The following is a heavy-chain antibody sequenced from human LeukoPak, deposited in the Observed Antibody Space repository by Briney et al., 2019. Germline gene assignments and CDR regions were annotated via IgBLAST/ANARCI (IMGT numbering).Heavy chain of an antibody. Sequence: GGSLRLSCAASGFTFSTYWMTWVRQAPGKGLEWVANIKQDGSEKYYVDSVRGRFTISRDNAKNSLYLQMNSLRAEDTAVYYCARVEIPYSYGLNYYYYYYYMDVWGKGTTVTVSS. V-gene: IGHV3-7*01. J-gene: IGHJ6*03. CDR2: IKQDGSEK. CDR3: ARVEIPYSYGLNYYYYYYYMDV. CDR1: GFTFSTYW. D-gene: IGHD5-18*01.